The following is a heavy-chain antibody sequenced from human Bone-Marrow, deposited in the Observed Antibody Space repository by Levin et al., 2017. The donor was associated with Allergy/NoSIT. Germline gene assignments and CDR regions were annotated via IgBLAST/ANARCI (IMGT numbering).Heavy chain of an antibody. D-gene: IGHD7-27*01. CDR2: INWSGGST. V-gene: IGHV3-20*01. Sequence: QTGGSLRLSCAASGFNFADYSMTWVRQAPGKGLEWVSTINWSGGSTTYADSVQGRFTISRDNARNSLYLQLDSLRAEDTAFYHCARERGGEYFDYWGQGTLVTVSS. CDR3: ARERGGEYFDY. CDR1: GFNFADYS. J-gene: IGHJ4*02.